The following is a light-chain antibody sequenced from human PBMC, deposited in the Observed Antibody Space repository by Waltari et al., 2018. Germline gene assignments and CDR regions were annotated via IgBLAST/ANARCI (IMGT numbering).Light chain of an antibody. V-gene: IGKV1-39*01. CDR3: QQSDSIPPQFT. J-gene: IGKJ3*01. Sequence: DIQMAQSPSSLSASVGDRVTITCRASQSIDSYLNWYQQKPGKAPKLLIYAASTLQSGVLSRFSGSGSGTDFTLTISSLQPEDFATYYCQQSDSIPPQFTFGPGTKVDIK. CDR2: AAS. CDR1: QSIDSY.